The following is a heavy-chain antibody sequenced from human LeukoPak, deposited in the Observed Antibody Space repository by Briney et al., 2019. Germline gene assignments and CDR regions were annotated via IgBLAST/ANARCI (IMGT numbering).Heavy chain of an antibody. V-gene: IGHV3-30*03. Sequence: PGGSLRLSCAASGFTFSSYGMHWVRQAPGKGLEWVAVISYDGSNKYYADSVKGRFTISRDNSKNTLYLQMNSLRAEDTAVYYCARENRITIFGVVTSGAFDYWGQGTLVTVSS. CDR1: GFTFSSYG. D-gene: IGHD3-3*01. CDR3: ARENRITIFGVVTSGAFDY. CDR2: ISYDGSNK. J-gene: IGHJ4*02.